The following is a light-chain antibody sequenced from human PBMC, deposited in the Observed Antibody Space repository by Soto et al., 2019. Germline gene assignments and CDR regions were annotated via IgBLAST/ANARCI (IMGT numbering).Light chain of an antibody. CDR2: GAS. CDR1: QSVRSNY. CDR3: QQYGGSPYT. J-gene: IGKJ2*01. V-gene: IGKV3-20*01. Sequence: EIVLTQSPGTLSLSPGERATLSCRASQSVRSNYLAWYQQKPGQAPRLLIYGASSRANGIPYRFSGTGSGTDFTLTISRLEPEDFAVYYCQQYGGSPYTFGQGTKLEIK.